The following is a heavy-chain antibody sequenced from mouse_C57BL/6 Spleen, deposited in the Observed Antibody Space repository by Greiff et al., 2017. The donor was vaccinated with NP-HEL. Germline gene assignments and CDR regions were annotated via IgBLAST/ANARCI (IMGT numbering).Heavy chain of an antibody. Sequence: EVQLQHSGPELVKPGASVKIPCKASGYTFTDYNMDWVKQSHGKSLEWIGDINPNNGGTIYNQKFKGKATLTVDKSSSTAYMELRSLTSEDTAVYYCAALYSGGFAYWGQGTLVTVSA. CDR1: GYTFTDYN. V-gene: IGHV1-18*01. CDR2: INPNNGGT. J-gene: IGHJ3*01. CDR3: AALYSGGFAY. D-gene: IGHD2-12*01.